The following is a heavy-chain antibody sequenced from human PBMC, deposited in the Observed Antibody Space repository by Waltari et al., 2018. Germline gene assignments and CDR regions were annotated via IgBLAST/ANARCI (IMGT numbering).Heavy chain of an antibody. D-gene: IGHD2-15*01. CDR3: AREKLMGEYIDY. CDR1: GFHFDDHG. J-gene: IGHJ4*02. V-gene: IGHV3-20*04. Sequence: EVQLVESGGGVRRPGGSLRLSCAGAGFHFDDHGMRWVRQAPGKGLEWVSSINWNGGSTCYADSVRGRFTISRDNAKNSLYLQMNSLRADDTALYYCAREKLMGEYIDYWGQGTLVTVSS. CDR2: INWNGGST.